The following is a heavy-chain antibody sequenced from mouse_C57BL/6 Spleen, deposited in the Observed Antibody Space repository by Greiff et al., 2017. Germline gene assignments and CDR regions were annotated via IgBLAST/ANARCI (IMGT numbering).Heavy chain of an antibody. V-gene: IGHV1-26*01. Sequence: VQLQQSGPALVKPGASVKISCKASGYTFTDYYMNWVKQTHGKSLEWIGAINPNNGGTSYNQKFKGKATLTVDKSSSTAYMELRSLTSEDSAVYYCASPLIYYYGSSAMDYWGQGTSVTVSS. CDR1: GYTFTDYY. CDR2: INPNNGGT. D-gene: IGHD1-1*01. CDR3: ASPLIYYYGSSAMDY. J-gene: IGHJ4*01.